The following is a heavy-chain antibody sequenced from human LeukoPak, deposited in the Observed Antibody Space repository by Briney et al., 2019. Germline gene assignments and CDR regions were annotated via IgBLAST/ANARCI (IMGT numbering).Heavy chain of an antibody. CDR1: GFIFSNYA. CDR2: ISGSGVNS. D-gene: IGHD4-17*01. V-gene: IGHV3-23*01. CDR3: AKDRSDYGGYPPGAFDI. J-gene: IGHJ3*02. Sequence: PGGSLRLSCAASGFIFSNYAMSWVRQAPGKGLEWVSAISGSGVNSYYADSVKGRFTISRDNSKDTLYLQMNSLRAEDTAVYYCAKDRSDYGGYPPGAFDIWGQGTMVTVSS.